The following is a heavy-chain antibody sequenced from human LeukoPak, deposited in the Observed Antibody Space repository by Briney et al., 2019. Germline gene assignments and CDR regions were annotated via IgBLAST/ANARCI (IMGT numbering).Heavy chain of an antibody. V-gene: IGHV3-20*04. CDR3: ARWYCSGPSCRYDY. Sequence: PGGSLRLSCAASGFKFDDYGMSWVRQAPGKGLEWVSVINWNGARTGYADSLKGRVTISRDNAKNSLYLQMDSLRVEDTAFYYCARWYCSGPSCRYDYWGQGTLVTVSS. CDR2: INWNGART. J-gene: IGHJ4*02. D-gene: IGHD2-2*01. CDR1: GFKFDDYG.